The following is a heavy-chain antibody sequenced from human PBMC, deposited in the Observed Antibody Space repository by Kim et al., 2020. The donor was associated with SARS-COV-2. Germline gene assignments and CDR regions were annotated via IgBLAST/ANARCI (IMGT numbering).Heavy chain of an antibody. CDR2: IYYSGST. CDR3: ARSCVVVVAATPGEWFDP. V-gene: IGHV4-39*01. Sequence: SETLSLTCTVSGGSISSSSYYWGWIRQPPGKGLEWIGSIYYSGSTYYNPSLKSRVTISVDTSKNQFSLKLSSVTAADTAVYYCARSCVVVVAATPGEWFDPWGQGTLVTVSS. J-gene: IGHJ5*02. CDR1: GGSISSSSYY. D-gene: IGHD2-15*01.